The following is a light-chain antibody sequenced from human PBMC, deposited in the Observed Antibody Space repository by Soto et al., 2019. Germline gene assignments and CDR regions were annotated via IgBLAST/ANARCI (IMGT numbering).Light chain of an antibody. Sequence: QSALTQPASVSGSPGQSITISCTGSSSDVGSYNLVSWYQQHPGKAPKFMIYEATKRPSGVSNRFSGSKSGNTASLTISGLQAEDEADYYCCSYAGSSTYVFGTGTKLTVL. CDR2: EAT. V-gene: IGLV2-23*01. CDR1: SSDVGSYNL. CDR3: CSYAGSSTYV. J-gene: IGLJ1*01.